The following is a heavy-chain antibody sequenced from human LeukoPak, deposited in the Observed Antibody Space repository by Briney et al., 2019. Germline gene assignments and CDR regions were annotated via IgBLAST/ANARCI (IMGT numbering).Heavy chain of an antibody. CDR2: INHSGST. D-gene: IGHD3-22*01. V-gene: IGHV4-34*01. CDR1: GVSFNGYY. CDR3: ARNYYDSSGGFDP. Sequence: SETLSLTCVVYGVSFNGYYWSWIRQPPGKGLEWIGEINHSGSTNYNPSLKSRVTISVDTSKNQFSLKLSSVTAADTAVYYCARNYYDSSGGFDPWGQGTLVTVSS. J-gene: IGHJ5*02.